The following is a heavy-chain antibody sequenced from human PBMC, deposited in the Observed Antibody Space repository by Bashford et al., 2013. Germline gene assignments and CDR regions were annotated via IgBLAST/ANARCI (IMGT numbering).Heavy chain of an antibody. Sequence: WVRQMPGKGLEWMGIIYPDDSHARYSPSFQGQVTISVDKSINTAYLQWSSLKASDTAMYYCARLFMLREPLDYWGQGTLVTVSS. V-gene: IGHV5-51*01. D-gene: IGHD3-10*01. J-gene: IGHJ4*02. CDR3: ARLFMLREPLDY. CDR2: IYPDDSHA.